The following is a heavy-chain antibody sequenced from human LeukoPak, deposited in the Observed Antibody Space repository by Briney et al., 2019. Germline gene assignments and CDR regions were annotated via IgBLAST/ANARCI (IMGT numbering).Heavy chain of an antibody. V-gene: IGHV4-30-4*08. D-gene: IGHD3-3*01. Sequence: SETLSLTCTVSGGSISSGDYYWSWIRQPPGKGLEWIGYIYYSGSTYYNPSLKSRVTISVDTSKNQFSLKLSSVTAADTAVYYCARLEGTIFGVVDFWGQGTLVTVSS. J-gene: IGHJ4*02. CDR2: IYYSGST. CDR3: ARLEGTIFGVVDF. CDR1: GGSISSGDYY.